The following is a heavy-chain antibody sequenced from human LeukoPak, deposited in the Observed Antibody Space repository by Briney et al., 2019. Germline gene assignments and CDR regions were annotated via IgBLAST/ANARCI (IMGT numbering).Heavy chain of an antibody. J-gene: IGHJ6*03. CDR2: IKSKTNGGTT. D-gene: IGHD6-13*01. Sequence: GGSLRLSCEASGSTSSNAWMSWVRQPPGKGLEWVGRIKSKTNGGTTDYAAPVKGRFTISRDDSKNTLYLQMNSLKTEDTAVYYCTTEGEFRIAAAGLYYYYYYYMDVWGKGTTVTVSS. V-gene: IGHV3-15*01. CDR1: GSTSSNAW. CDR3: TTEGEFRIAAAGLYYYYYYYMDV.